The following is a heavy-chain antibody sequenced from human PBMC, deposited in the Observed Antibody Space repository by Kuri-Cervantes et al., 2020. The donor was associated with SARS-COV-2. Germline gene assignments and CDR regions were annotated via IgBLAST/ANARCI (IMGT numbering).Heavy chain of an antibody. CDR1: GGSVSDRNSC. D-gene: IGHD3-3*01. J-gene: IGHJ4*02. CDR2: IYHTGSP. V-gene: IGHV4-61*01. Sequence: SETLSLTCIVSGGSVSDRNSCWTWIRQSPGKGLEWTGYIYHTGSPNYSPSLKSRVTISLGKAKNEFSLRLTSVTAADTAVYYCARSPYDFWSGSWGWGQGTLVTVSS. CDR3: ARSPYDFWSGSWG.